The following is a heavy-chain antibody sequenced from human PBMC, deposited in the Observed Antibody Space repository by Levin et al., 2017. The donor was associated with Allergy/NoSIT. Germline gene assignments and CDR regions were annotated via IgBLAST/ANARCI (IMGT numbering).Heavy chain of an antibody. CDR3: ARGRYNWNYDQGSDSPGL. CDR2: IWYDGNYK. Sequence: PGGSLRLSCAASGFTFSSYGMHWVRQAPGKGLEWVAVIWYDGNYKYYADSVKGRFTISRDNSKNTLYLQMNSLRAEDTAMYYCARGRYNWNYDQGSDSPGLWGQGTLVTVSS. CDR1: GFTFSSYG. V-gene: IGHV3-33*01. J-gene: IGHJ4*02. D-gene: IGHD1-7*01.